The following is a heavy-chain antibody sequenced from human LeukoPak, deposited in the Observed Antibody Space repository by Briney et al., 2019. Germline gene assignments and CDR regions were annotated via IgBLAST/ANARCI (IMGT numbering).Heavy chain of an antibody. J-gene: IGHJ5*02. D-gene: IGHD6-13*01. Sequence: GGSLRLSCAASGFTFSTYSVNWVRQAPGKGLEWVSSISRNSRYIYYADSMRGRFTISRDNAKNSLYLQMNSLKPEDTAVYYCARVAEAAAFDPWGQGTLVTVSS. CDR1: GFTFSTYS. CDR2: ISRNSRYI. CDR3: ARVAEAAAFDP. V-gene: IGHV3-21*06.